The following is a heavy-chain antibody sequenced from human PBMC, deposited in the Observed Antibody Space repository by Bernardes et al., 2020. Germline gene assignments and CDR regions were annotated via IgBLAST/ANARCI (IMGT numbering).Heavy chain of an antibody. V-gene: IGHV3-30-3*01. J-gene: IGHJ4*02. D-gene: IGHD6-13*01. CDR3: ARPGGPYNSSPKLEY. CDR1: GFTFSSYA. Sequence: GGSLRLSCAASGFTFSSYAMHWVRQAPGKGLEWVAVISYDGNNKYYADSVKVRFTISRDNSKNTLYLQVNSLRAEDTAVYSCARPGGPYNSSPKLEYWGQGTLVTVSS. CDR2: ISYDGNNK.